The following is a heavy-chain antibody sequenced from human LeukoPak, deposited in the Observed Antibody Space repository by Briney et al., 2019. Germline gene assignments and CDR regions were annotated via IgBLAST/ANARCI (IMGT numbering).Heavy chain of an antibody. CDR1: GYTFTSYA. Sequence: GASVKVSCKASGYTFTSYAMNWVRQAPGQGLEWMGWINTNTGNPTYAQGFTGRFVFSLDTSVSTAYLQISSLKAEDTAVYYCARDLRFLLLWFGDKYNWFDPWGQGTLVTVSS. CDR3: ARDLRFLLLWFGDKYNWFDP. V-gene: IGHV7-4-1*02. J-gene: IGHJ5*02. CDR2: INTNTGNP. D-gene: IGHD3-10*01.